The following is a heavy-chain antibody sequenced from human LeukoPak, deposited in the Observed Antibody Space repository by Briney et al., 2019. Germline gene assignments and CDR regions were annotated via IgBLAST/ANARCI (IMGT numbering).Heavy chain of an antibody. Sequence: GGSLRLSCAASGFTFATYTMNWVRQAPGKGLEWVSAITGNGGATYNADSVKGRFTISRDNSKNTLYLQMNSLRVEDRAVYYCAKGDTVASNFDYWGQGTLVTVSS. CDR3: AKGDTVASNFDY. J-gene: IGHJ4*02. CDR1: GFTFATYT. D-gene: IGHD4-23*01. CDR2: ITGNGGAT. V-gene: IGHV3-23*01.